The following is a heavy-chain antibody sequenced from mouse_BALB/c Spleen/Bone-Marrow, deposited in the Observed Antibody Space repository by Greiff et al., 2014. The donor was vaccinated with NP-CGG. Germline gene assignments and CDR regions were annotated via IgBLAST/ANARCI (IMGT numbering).Heavy chain of an antibody. J-gene: IGHJ2*01. V-gene: IGHV5-17*02. CDR2: ISSGSSTI. Sequence: DVQLQESGGGLVQPGGSRKLSCAASGFTFSSFGMHWVRQAPEKGLEWVAYISSGSSTIYYADTVKGRFTISRDNTKNTLFLQMTSLRSEDTAMYYCARLRRYYGYFDYWGQGTTLTVSS. CDR3: ARLRRYYGYFDY. D-gene: IGHD1-1*01. CDR1: GFTFSSFG.